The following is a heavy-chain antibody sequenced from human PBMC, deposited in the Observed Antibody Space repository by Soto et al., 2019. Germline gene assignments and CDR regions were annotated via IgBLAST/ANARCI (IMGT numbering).Heavy chain of an antibody. CDR1: GFTFSRNT. CDR3: VKDEGIEAMDV. J-gene: IGHJ6*02. Sequence: GGSLRLSCVTSGFTFSRNTMNWVRQAPGKGLEWVASITSSGSYVYYADSVKGRFSASRDNAKNSLSLQMDSLRPDDTAIYFCVKDEGIEAMDVWGQGTTVTVAS. V-gene: IGHV3-21*01. D-gene: IGHD3-3*02. CDR2: ITSSGSYV.